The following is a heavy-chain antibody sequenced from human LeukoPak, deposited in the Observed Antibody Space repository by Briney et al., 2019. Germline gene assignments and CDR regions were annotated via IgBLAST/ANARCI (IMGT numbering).Heavy chain of an antibody. Sequence: SETLSLTCAVYGGSFSGYYWSWIRQPPGKGLERIGEINHSGSTNYNPSLKSRVTISVDTSKNQFSLKLTSVTAADTAVYYCARQTGVGLFILPGGQGTLVTVSS. J-gene: IGHJ4*02. D-gene: IGHD3-3*01. CDR1: GGSFSGYY. V-gene: IGHV4-34*01. CDR2: INHSGST. CDR3: ARQTGVGLFILP.